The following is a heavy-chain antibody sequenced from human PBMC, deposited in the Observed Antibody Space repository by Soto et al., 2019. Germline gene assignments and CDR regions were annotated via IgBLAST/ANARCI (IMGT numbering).Heavy chain of an antibody. CDR3: AITYCRDNSCPRDFDF. J-gene: IGHJ4*02. CDR2: FIPILDMA. CDR1: GGTFNTYT. Sequence: QVQVVQSGAEVKKPESSVKVSCKPSGGTFNTYTVNWVRLAPAHGLEWMGRFIPILDMANYAQKFQDRVTITADRFTFTAYMELNTLTSDDTAVYYCAITYCRDNSCPRDFDFWGPGTRVTVSS. D-gene: IGHD2-21*01. V-gene: IGHV1-69*02.